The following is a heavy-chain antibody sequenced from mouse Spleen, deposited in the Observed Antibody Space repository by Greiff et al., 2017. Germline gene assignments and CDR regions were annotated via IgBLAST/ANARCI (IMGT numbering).Heavy chain of an antibody. J-gene: IGHJ4*01. D-gene: IGHD2-4*01. V-gene: IGHV14-4*01. Sequence: EVQLQESGAELVRPGASVKLSCTASGFTIKDDYMHWVKQRHEQGLEWIGWIDPENGDTEYASKFKGKATLTADTSSNTAYLQLSSLTSEDTAVYYGTTWGSDYDRYYSMDYWGQGTSVTVSS. CDR1: GFTIKDDY. CDR3: TTWGSDYDRYYSMDY. CDR2: IDPENGDT.